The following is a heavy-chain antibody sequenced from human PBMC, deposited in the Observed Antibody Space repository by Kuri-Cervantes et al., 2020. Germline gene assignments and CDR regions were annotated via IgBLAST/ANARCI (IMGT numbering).Heavy chain of an antibody. D-gene: IGHD2-2*01. CDR2: ISYDGSNK. CDR1: GFAFSSYG. CDR3: ANQGSCSSTSCHAFDI. V-gene: IGHV3-30*18. J-gene: IGHJ3*02. Sequence: GESLKISCAASGFAFSSYGMHWVRQAPGKGLEWVAVISYDGSNKYYADSVKGRFTISRDNSKNTLYLQTNSLRAEDTAVYYCANQGSCSSTSCHAFDIWGQGTMVTVSS.